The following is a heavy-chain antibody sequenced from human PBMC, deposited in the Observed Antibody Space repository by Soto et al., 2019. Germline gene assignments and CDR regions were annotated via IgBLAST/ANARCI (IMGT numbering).Heavy chain of an antibody. CDR3: VRDGTKTLRDWFDP. CDR2: IYATGTT. D-gene: IGHD1-1*01. Sequence: SETLPLTCTVSGASTSGYYWSWIRKSAGKGLEWIGRIYATGTTDYNPSLKSRVMMSVDTSKKQFSLRLRSVTAADTAVYYCVRDGTKTLRDWFDPWGQGISVTVSS. V-gene: IGHV4-4*07. J-gene: IGHJ5*02. CDR1: GASTSGYY.